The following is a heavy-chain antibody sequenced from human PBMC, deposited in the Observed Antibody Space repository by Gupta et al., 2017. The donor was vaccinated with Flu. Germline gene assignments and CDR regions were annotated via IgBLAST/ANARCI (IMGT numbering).Heavy chain of an antibody. J-gene: IGHJ4*02. CDR3: AKDGYSSSTGGFDY. CDR2: ISGSGGST. CDR1: GFTFRSYA. D-gene: IGHD6-6*01. V-gene: IGHV3-23*01. Sequence: EVQLLESGGGLVQPGGSLRLSCAASGFTFRSYAMSWVRPAPGKGLEWVSAISGSGGSTYYADSVKGRFTISRDNSKNTLYLQMNSLRAEDTAVYYCAKDGYSSSTGGFDYWGQGTLVTVSS.